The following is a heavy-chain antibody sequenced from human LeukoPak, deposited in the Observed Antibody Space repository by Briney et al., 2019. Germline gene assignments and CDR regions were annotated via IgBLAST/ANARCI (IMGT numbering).Heavy chain of an antibody. J-gene: IGHJ5*02. V-gene: IGHV1-24*01. CDR3: ATARKMVRQPKFRNNWFDP. CDR1: GYSLTELS. CDR2: FDPEDGET. Sequence: ASVKVSCKVSGYSLTELSMHWVRQAPGKGLEWMGGFDPEDGETIYAQKFQGRVTMTDDTSTDTAYMELSSLRSEDTAVYYCATARKMVRQPKFRNNWFDPWGQGTLVTVSS. D-gene: IGHD3-10*01.